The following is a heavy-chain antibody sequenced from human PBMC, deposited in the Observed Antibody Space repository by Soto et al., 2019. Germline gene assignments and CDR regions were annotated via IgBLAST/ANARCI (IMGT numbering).Heavy chain of an antibody. J-gene: IGHJ4*02. CDR2: ISGSGGST. CDR1: GFTFSSYA. CDR3: ETVLDCTNGVCYNY. V-gene: IGHV3-23*01. D-gene: IGHD2-8*01. Sequence: EVQLLESGGGLVQPGGSLRLSCAASGFTFSSYAMSWVRQAPGKGLEWVSAISGSGGSTYYADYVKGRFTISRDNSQNTLYLQMNSLRAEDTAVYYCETVLDCTNGVCYNYWGQGTLVTVSS.